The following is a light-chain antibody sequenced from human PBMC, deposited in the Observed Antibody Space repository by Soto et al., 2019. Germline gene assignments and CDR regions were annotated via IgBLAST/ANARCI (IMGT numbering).Light chain of an antibody. CDR1: QSVTNNY. J-gene: IGKJ1*01. CDR3: QQYASSRT. Sequence: EIMLTQSPGTLSLSPGERATLSCRASQSVTNNYLAWFQQKPGQAPRLLMYGASSRATGIPDRFSGSGSGTDFTLTITRLEPEDFAVYYCQQYASSRTFGQGTKVDIK. CDR2: GAS. V-gene: IGKV3-20*01.